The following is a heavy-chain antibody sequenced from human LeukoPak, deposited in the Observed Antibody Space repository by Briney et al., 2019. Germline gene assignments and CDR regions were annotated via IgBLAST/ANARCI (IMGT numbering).Heavy chain of an antibody. CDR2: TYYRSKWYN. V-gene: IGHV6-1*01. J-gene: IGHJ4*02. CDR3: ARYQLRFSRQQLVGYFDY. Sequence: PSQTLSLTCAISGDSVSSNSAAWNRIRQSPSRGLEWLGRTYYRSKWYNDYAVSVKSRITINPDTSKNQFSLQLNSVTPEDTAVYYCARYQLRFSRQQLVGYFDYWGQGTLVTVSS. CDR1: GDSVSSNSAA. D-gene: IGHD6-13*01.